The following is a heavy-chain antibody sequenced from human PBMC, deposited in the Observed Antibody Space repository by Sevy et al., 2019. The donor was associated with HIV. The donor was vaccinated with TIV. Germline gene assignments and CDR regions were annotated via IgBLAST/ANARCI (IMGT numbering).Heavy chain of an antibody. CDR3: ARAGGSYSSYDY. D-gene: IGHD6-6*01. CDR1: GFTFSSYS. V-gene: IGHV3-21*01. Sequence: GSLRLSCAASGFTFSSYSMNWVRQAPGKGLEWVSSISSSSSYIYYADSVKGRFTISRDNAKNSLYLQMNSLRAEDTAVYYCARAGGSYSSYDYWGQGTLVTVSS. CDR2: ISSSSSYI. J-gene: IGHJ4*02.